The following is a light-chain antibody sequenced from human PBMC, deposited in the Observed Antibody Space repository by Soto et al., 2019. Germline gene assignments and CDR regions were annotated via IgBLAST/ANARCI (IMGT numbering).Light chain of an antibody. CDR2: RAS. CDR1: QTISSW. J-gene: IGKJ1*01. Sequence: DIQMRHCRPTLSGSVGVRATITCRASQTISSWLAWYQQKPGKANKLLIYRASTLKSGVPSRFSGSGSGPEFTLTISSLQPDEFATYYCKHYNSYSEAVGKGTKVAIK. V-gene: IGKV1-5*03. CDR3: KHYNSYSEA.